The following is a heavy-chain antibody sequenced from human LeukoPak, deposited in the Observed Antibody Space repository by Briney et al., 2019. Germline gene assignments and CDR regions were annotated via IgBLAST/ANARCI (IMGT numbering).Heavy chain of an antibody. J-gene: IGHJ6*02. Sequence: GGSLRLSCAASGLTGSSNFMTWVRQAPGKGLGWVSAIYSGGSTFYAASVRGRFNISRDNSKKTMFLQMSSLRVEDAAVYYCASSGTASRGAMDVWGQGTTVTVSS. CDR2: IYSGGST. CDR3: ASSGTASRGAMDV. V-gene: IGHV3-66*01. D-gene: IGHD1-1*01. CDR1: GLTGSSNF.